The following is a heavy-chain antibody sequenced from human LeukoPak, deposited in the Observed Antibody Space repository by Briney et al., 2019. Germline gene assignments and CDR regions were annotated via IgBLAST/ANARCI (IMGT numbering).Heavy chain of an antibody. D-gene: IGHD2-21*01. CDR2: IKQYGSEK. V-gene: IGHV3-7*01. CDR3: ARDLAYPESTG. Sequence: HPGGSLRLSCAASGFTFSSHWMSWVRQAPGKGLEWVANIKQYGSEKYYVDSVKGRFTISRDNAKNSLYLHMNSLRAEDTAVYYCARDLAYPESTGWGQGTMVTVSS. CDR1: GFTFSSHW. J-gene: IGHJ3*01.